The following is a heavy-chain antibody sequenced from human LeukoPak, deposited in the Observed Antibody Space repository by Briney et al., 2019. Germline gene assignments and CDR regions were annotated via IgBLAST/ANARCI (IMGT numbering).Heavy chain of an antibody. V-gene: IGHV4-34*01. CDR2: INHSGST. Sequence: SETLSLTCAVSGGSFSGYYWSWIRQPPGKGLEWIGEINHSGSTNYNPSLKSRVTISVDTSKNQFSLKLSSVTAADTAVYYCARACSSGWYGWFDPWGQGTLVTVSS. D-gene: IGHD6-19*01. CDR3: ARACSSGWYGWFDP. CDR1: GGSFSGYY. J-gene: IGHJ5*02.